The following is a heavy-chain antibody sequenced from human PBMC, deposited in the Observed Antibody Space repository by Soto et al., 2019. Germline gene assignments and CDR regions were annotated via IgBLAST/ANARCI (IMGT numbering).Heavy chain of an antibody. J-gene: IGHJ4*02. CDR2: ISGSGGST. CDR1: GFIFSSYA. D-gene: IGHD1-26*01. CDR3: AKDRAAPKWELLYYFDY. V-gene: IGHV3-23*01. Sequence: GGSLRLSCAASGFIFSSYAMSWVRQAPGKGLEWVSAISGSGGSTYYADSVKGRFTISRDNSKNTLYLQMNSLRAEDTAVYCCAKDRAAPKWELLYYFDYWGQGTLVTSPQ.